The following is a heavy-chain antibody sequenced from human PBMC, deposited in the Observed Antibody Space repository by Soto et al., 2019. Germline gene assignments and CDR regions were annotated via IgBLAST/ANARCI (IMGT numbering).Heavy chain of an antibody. J-gene: IGHJ4*02. D-gene: IGHD2-15*01. CDR1: GYTFTSYA. CDR2: INAGNGNT. Sequence: QVQLVQSGAEVKKPGASVKVSCKASGYTFTSYAMHWVRQAPGQRLEWMGWINAGNGNTEYSQKFLGRVTITRDTSANTAYMELISLRSEDTAVYFCARGTCSGGGCYSFYFDYGGQGTLVTVSS. CDR3: ARGTCSGGGCYSFYFDY. V-gene: IGHV1-3*01.